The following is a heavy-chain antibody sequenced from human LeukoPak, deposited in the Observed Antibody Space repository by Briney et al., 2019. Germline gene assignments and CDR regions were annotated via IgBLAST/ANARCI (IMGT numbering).Heavy chain of an antibody. CDR1: GGTFNAYT. J-gene: IGHJ6*03. CDR2: FIPLFVTA. CDR3: ARVDRYHFYLDV. Sequence: GCSVKVSCEASGGTFNAYTITCGRQAPGQGVEWLGGFIPLFVTANFAQKFQGRVTLTTDESTSTAYMELSSLISEDTAIYYCARVDRYHFYLDVWGKGTPVTVSS. V-gene: IGHV1-69*05.